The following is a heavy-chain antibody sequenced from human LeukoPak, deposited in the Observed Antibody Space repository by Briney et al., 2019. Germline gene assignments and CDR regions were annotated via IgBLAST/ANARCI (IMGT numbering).Heavy chain of an antibody. Sequence: GGSLRLSCAASGFTFDVYAMHWVRQAPGKGLEWVSGISWNSGSIGYADSVKGRFTISRDSAKNSLYLQMNSLRAEDTALYYCAKEGYYDYVWGSYGMDVWGQGTTVTVSS. CDR1: GFTFDVYA. V-gene: IGHV3-9*01. CDR3: AKEGYYDYVWGSYGMDV. CDR2: ISWNSGSI. J-gene: IGHJ6*02. D-gene: IGHD3-16*01.